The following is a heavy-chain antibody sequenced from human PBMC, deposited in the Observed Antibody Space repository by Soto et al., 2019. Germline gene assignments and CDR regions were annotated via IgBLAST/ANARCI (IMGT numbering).Heavy chain of an antibody. CDR2: IYYSGST. CDR1: GGSISSSSYY. Sequence: SETLSLTCTVSGGSISSSSYYWGWIRQPPGKGLEWIGSIYYSGSTYYNPSLKSRVTISVDTSKNQFSLKLSSVTAADTAVYYCASASDSSSWYFTATMFFDYWGQGTLVTVSS. D-gene: IGHD6-13*01. CDR3: ASASDSSSWYFTATMFFDY. J-gene: IGHJ4*02. V-gene: IGHV4-39*01.